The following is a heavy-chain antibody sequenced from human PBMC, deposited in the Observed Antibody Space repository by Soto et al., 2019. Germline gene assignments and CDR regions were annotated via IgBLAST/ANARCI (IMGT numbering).Heavy chain of an antibody. CDR3: ARSGLALPYSASHWFDP. CDR2: IWYDGSNK. J-gene: IGHJ5*02. Sequence: GGSLRLSCAASGFTFSSYGMHWVRQAPGKGLEWVAVIWYDGSNKYYADSVKGRFTISRDNAKNSLFLQMNSLRGEDTAVYYCARSGLALPYSASHWFDPWGHGTLVTVSS. V-gene: IGHV3-33*01. D-gene: IGHD3-22*01. CDR1: GFTFSSYG.